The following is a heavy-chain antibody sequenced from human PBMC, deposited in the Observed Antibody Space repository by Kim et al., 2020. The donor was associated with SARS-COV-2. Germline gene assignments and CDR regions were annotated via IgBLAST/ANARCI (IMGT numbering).Heavy chain of an antibody. D-gene: IGHD3-16*01. Sequence: ASVKVSCKASGYTFTSYAMHWVRQAPGQRLEWMGWINAGNGNTKYSQKFQGRVTITRDTSASTAYMELSSLRSEDTAVYYCARGELYYDYGWGSSPRDYWGRGTLVTVSS. CDR2: INAGNGNT. CDR3: ARGELYYDYGWGSSPRDY. CDR1: GYTFTSYA. V-gene: IGHV1-3*01. J-gene: IGHJ4*02.